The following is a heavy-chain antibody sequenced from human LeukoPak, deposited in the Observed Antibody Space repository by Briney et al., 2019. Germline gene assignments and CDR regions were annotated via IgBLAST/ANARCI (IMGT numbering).Heavy chain of an antibody. Sequence: GESLKISCKGSGYSFTTYWIGWVRQAPGKGLEWMGIIYPADSSTEYSPSFQGQVTISADKSISTAYLQWSSLKASDTAMYYCARHLASGGGYSSSWDYYYMDVWGKGTTVTVSS. D-gene: IGHD6-13*01. CDR3: ARHLASGGGYSSSWDYYYMDV. CDR1: GYSFTTYW. J-gene: IGHJ6*03. CDR2: IYPADSST. V-gene: IGHV5-51*01.